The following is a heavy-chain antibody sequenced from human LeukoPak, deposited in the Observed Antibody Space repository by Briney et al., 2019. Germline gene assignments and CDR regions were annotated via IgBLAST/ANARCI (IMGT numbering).Heavy chain of an antibody. V-gene: IGHV1-2*02. CDR3: ARVGADIVVVVAATGWFDP. D-gene: IGHD2-15*01. CDR1: GYTFTGYY. CDR2: INPNSGGT. Sequence: ASVKVSCKASGYTFTGYYMHWVRQAPGQGLEWMGWINPNSGGTNYAQKFQGRVTMTRDTSISTAYMELSRLRSDDTAVYYCARVGADIVVVVAATGWFDPWGQGTLVTVSS. J-gene: IGHJ5*02.